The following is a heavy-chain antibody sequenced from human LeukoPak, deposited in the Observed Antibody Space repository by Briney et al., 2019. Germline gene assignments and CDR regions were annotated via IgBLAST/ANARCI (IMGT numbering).Heavy chain of an antibody. V-gene: IGHV3-20*04. CDR1: GFTFDDYG. D-gene: IGHD3-9*01. J-gene: IGHJ4*02. CDR2: INWNGDNT. Sequence: PGPSLRLSCAASGFTFDDYGMSWVRQAPGKGLEWVSGINWNGDNTNYAVSLKGRFTISRDNAKNSLYLQMNSLRTEDTALYYCARGSTHYDVLTGYHYYFDYWGQGTLVTVSS. CDR3: ARGSTHYDVLTGYHYYFDY.